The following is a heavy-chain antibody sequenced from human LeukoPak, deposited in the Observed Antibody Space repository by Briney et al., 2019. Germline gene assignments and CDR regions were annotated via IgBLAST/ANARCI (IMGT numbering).Heavy chain of an antibody. CDR1: GFTFSSYG. CDR2: IWYDGSNK. CDR3: ARDLSAGGGGPATDY. D-gene: IGHD3-16*01. Sequence: GGSLRLSCAASGFTFSSYGMHWVRQAPGKGLEWVAVIWYDGSNKYYADSVKGRFTISRDNSKNTLYLQMNSLRAEDTAVYYCARDLSAGGGGPATDYWGQGTLVTVFS. V-gene: IGHV3-33*01. J-gene: IGHJ4*02.